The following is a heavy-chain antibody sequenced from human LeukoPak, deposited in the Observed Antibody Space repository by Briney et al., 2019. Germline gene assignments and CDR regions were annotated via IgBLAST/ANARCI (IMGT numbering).Heavy chain of an antibody. D-gene: IGHD3-22*01. CDR3: VKVVCGYDY. CDR2: IKKDGSEK. J-gene: IGHJ4*02. Sequence: GGSLRLSCAASGFSFSTYWMSWVRQAPGKGLEWVANIKKDGSEKYYVDSVKGRFTISRDNSKNTLYLQMSSLRPEDTAVYFCVKVVCGYDYWGQGTLVTVSS. CDR1: GFSFSTYW. V-gene: IGHV3-7*04.